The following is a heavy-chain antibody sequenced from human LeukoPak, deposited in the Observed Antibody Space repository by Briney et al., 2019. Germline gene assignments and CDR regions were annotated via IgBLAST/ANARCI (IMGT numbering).Heavy chain of an antibody. Sequence: GGSLRLSCAASGFNFENYAMHWDRQPPGRGLEWVSLITWDSTNIYYGDSMQGRFTVSRDNSKKSLYLQMNSLRPEDTALYYCAREDMSVAGLFDHWGQGTLVTVSS. J-gene: IGHJ4*02. CDR3: AREDMSVAGLFDH. D-gene: IGHD6-19*01. CDR1: GFNFENYA. V-gene: IGHV3-43D*03. CDR2: ITWDSTNI.